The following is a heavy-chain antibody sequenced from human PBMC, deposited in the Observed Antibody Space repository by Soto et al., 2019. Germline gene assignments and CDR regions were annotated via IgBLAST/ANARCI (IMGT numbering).Heavy chain of an antibody. CDR2: ISYDGSNK. CDR1: GFTFSNAW. V-gene: IGHV3-30-3*01. D-gene: IGHD2-2*01. J-gene: IGHJ4*02. CDR3: ARDVRVPAAMSFDY. Sequence: GGSLRLSCAASGFTFSNAWMNWVRRAPGKGLEWVAVISYDGSNKYYADSVKGRFIISRDNSKNTLYLQMNSLRAEDMAVYYCARDVRVPAAMSFDYWGQGTLVTVSS.